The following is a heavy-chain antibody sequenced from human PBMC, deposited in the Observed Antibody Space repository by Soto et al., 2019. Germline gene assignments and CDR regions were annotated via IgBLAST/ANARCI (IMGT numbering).Heavy chain of an antibody. J-gene: IGHJ4*02. CDR2: TIPAFGTA. CDR3: WRHDKTALPPLDS. V-gene: IGHV1-69*06. CDR1: GAGDTFSNYG. Sequence: QVHLVQSGAEVKSPGSAVKVSCKVSGAGDTFSNYGLNWMRQAPGQGLEWMGGTIPAFGTANYAQQFQGRVTITEDTSTTTAYMELSSLRSDDTAVYYCWRHDKTALPPLDSWGQGTLVSVSS. D-gene: IGHD1-1*01.